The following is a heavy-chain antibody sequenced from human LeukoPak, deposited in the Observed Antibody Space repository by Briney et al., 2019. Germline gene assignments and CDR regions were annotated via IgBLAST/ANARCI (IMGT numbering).Heavy chain of an antibody. D-gene: IGHD1-14*01. V-gene: IGHV4-4*02. CDR3: ARDARNGGYFDY. CDR2: IYHSGST. Sequence: SGTLSLNCAVSGGSISSSNWWSWVRQPPGKGLEWIGEIYHSGSTNYNPSLKSRVTISVDTSKNQFSLKLSSVTAADTAVYYCARDARNGGYFDYWGQGTLVTVSS. J-gene: IGHJ4*02. CDR1: GGSISSSNW.